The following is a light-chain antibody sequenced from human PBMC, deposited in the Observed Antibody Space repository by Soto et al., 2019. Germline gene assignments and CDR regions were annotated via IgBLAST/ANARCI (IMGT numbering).Light chain of an antibody. Sequence: EVVLTQSPATLSLSPGERATLSCRASQSVSRHLAWYQQKPGQAPRLLILDASDRATGIPARFSGSGSGTNFPLTISSLEPEDFAVYYCQQRSNCPPVTFGGGTKVEIK. CDR1: QSVSRH. CDR3: QQRSNCPPVT. J-gene: IGKJ4*01. V-gene: IGKV3-11*01. CDR2: DAS.